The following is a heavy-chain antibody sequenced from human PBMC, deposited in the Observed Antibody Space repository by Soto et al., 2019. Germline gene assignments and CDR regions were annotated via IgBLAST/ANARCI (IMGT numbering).Heavy chain of an antibody. Sequence: QVQLVQSGAEVKKPGASVKVSCKASGYSFTTYGISWVRQAPGQGLEWMGWISDYNGNTNYEKKFQGRVTMTTDTSTRTAYMELQSLRSDDTAVYYCAREGYYSGSESYSPPRYYGMDVWGQGTTVTVS. V-gene: IGHV1-18*01. CDR3: AREGYYSGSESYSPPRYYGMDV. CDR1: GYSFTTYG. CDR2: ISDYNGNT. D-gene: IGHD3-10*01. J-gene: IGHJ6*02.